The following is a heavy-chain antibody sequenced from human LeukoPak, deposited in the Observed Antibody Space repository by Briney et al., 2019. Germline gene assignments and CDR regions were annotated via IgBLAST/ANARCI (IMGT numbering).Heavy chain of an antibody. J-gene: IGHJ4*02. CDR2: SGDKVNNYTT. CDR3: ARVRYGGSVDY. CDR1: GFSSSDHC. Sequence: GGSLRLSCAASGFSSSDHCMDWVRQAPGKGLEWVGRSGDKVNNYTTQYAPSVKDRFIISRDDSKNSLYLQMNSLKTEDTAVYYCARVRYGGSVDYWGQGTLVTVSS. V-gene: IGHV3-72*01. D-gene: IGHD3-16*01.